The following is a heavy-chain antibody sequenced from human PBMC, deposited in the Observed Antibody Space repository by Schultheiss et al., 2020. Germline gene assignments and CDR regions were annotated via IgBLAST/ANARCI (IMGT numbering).Heavy chain of an antibody. Sequence: GGSLRLSCAASGFTFSSYGMHWVRQAPGKGLEWVAIIWNDGRNKYYGDSVKGRFTISIDNSKNTLYLQMNSLRAEDTAVYYCARSAGHPDAFGIWGQGTMVTVSS. J-gene: IGHJ3*02. V-gene: IGHV3-33*01. CDR3: ARSAGHPDAFGI. CDR2: IWNDGRNK. CDR1: GFTFSSYG.